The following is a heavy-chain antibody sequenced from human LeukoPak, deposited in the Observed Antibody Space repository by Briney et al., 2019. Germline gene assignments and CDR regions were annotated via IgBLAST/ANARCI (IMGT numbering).Heavy chain of an antibody. J-gene: IGHJ4*02. D-gene: IGHD3-9*01. Sequence: PSQTLSLTCTVSGGSISSGGYYWSWIRQHPGKGLEWIGYIYYSGSTYYNPSLKSRVTISVGTSKNQFSLKLSSVTAADTAVYYCARFYYYDILTGYYGGDYFDYWGQGTLVTVSS. CDR3: ARFYYYDILTGYYGGDYFDY. CDR1: GGSISSGGYY. CDR2: IYYSGST. V-gene: IGHV4-31*03.